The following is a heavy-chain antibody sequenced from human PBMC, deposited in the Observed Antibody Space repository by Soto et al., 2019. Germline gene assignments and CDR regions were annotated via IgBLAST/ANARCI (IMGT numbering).Heavy chain of an antibody. V-gene: IGHV1-8*01. D-gene: IGHD3-22*01. CDR1: GYTFTSYH. CDR2: MNPNNGNT. CDR3: ARVFYDSSGYSVYYYYGMDV. J-gene: IGHJ6*02. Sequence: GASVKVSCKASGYTFTSYHINWVRQATGQGLEWMGWMNPNNGNTGYAQKFQGRVTMTRNTSISTAYMELSSLRSEDTAVYYCARVFYDSSGYSVYYYYGMDVWGQGTTVTVSS.